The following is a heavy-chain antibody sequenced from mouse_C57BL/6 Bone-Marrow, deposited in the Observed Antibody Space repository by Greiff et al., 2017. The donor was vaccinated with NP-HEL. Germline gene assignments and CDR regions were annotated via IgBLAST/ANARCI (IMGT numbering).Heavy chain of an antibody. V-gene: IGHV1-63*01. D-gene: IGHD1-1*01. Sequence: QVQLQQSGAELVRPGTSVKMSCKASGYTFTNYWIGWAKQRPGHGLEWIGDIYPGGGYTNYNEKFKGKATLTADKSSSTAYMQFSSLTSEDSAIYYCALSYARGPRYFDVWGTGTTVTVSS. CDR3: ALSYARGPRYFDV. J-gene: IGHJ1*03. CDR2: IYPGGGYT. CDR1: GYTFTNYW.